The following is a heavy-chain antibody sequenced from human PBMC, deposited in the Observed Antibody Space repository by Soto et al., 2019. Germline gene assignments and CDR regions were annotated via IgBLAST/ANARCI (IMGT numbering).Heavy chain of an antibody. J-gene: IGHJ4*02. CDR1: GDSVSSNSAT. CDR2: TYYRSKWYY. CDR3: ARALSGSYYIFDY. Sequence: SQTLSLTCAMSGDSVSSNSATWNWIRQSPSRGLEWLGRTYYRSKWYYDYAVSVKSRVSIDPDTAKNQLSLQLKSVTPDDSAVYYCARALSGSYYIFDYWGQGTSVTVSS. V-gene: IGHV6-1*01. D-gene: IGHD3-10*01.